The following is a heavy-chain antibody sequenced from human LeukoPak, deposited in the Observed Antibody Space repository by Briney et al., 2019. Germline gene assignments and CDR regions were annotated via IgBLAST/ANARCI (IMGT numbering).Heavy chain of an antibody. J-gene: IGHJ4*02. CDR1: GFTFSSYS. CDR2: ISSSSSTI. CDR3: ASSPVTTVFHY. V-gene: IGHV3-48*01. D-gene: IGHD4-11*01. Sequence: GGSLRLSCAASGFTFSSYSMDWARQAPGKGLEWVSYISSSSSTIYYADSVKGRFTISRDNAKNSLYLQMNSLRAEDTAVYYCASSPVTTVFHYWGQGTLVTVSS.